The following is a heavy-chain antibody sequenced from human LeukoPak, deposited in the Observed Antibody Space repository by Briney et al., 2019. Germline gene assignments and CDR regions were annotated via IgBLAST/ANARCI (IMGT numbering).Heavy chain of an antibody. Sequence: QTGGSLRLSCAASGFTFSNYWMSWVRQAPGKGLEWVANINQEGSEKYYVDSVKGRFTVSRDNVKNSLYLQMNSLRVEDTAVYYCARSHYYYGSESYYLNWFDPWGQGSLVTVSS. CDR1: GFTFSNYW. V-gene: IGHV3-7*01. CDR3: ARSHYYYGSESYYLNWFDP. CDR2: INQEGSEK. D-gene: IGHD3-10*01. J-gene: IGHJ5*02.